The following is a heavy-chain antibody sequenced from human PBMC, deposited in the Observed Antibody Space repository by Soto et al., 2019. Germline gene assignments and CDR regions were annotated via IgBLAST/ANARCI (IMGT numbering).Heavy chain of an antibody. V-gene: IGHV3-15*07. CDR2: IKSKTDGGTT. D-gene: IGHD1-26*01. J-gene: IGHJ6*02. Sequence: PGGSLRLSCAASGFTFSNAWINWVRQAPGKGLEWVGRIKSKTDGGTTDFAARVKGRFAISRDDSKDIVYLQMNSLRAEDTAVYYCAKWDKPYGMDVWGQGTTVPVSS. CDR1: GFTFSNAW. CDR3: AKWDKPYGMDV.